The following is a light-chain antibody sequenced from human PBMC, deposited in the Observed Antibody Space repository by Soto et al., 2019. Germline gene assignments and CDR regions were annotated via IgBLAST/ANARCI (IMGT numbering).Light chain of an antibody. Sequence: QSVLTQPASVSGSPGQSITISCTGTSSDVGNYDLVSWYQQLPGKAPKFILYEGSKRPSGVSNRFSGSKSDNTASLTISGLQAEDEADYYCCSYAGSSTYVFGTGTKVTVL. CDR1: SSDVGNYDL. CDR2: EGS. V-gene: IGLV2-23*01. CDR3: CSYAGSSTYV. J-gene: IGLJ1*01.